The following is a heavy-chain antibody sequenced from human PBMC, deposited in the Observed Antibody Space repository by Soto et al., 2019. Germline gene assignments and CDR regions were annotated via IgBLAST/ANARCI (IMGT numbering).Heavy chain of an antibody. CDR3: AREFEGHSSSWPFDY. CDR1: GYTFPTYG. CDR2: ISVYNGFT. J-gene: IGHJ4*02. V-gene: IGHV1-18*01. Sequence: QVQLVQSGAEVKKPGASVRVSCRASGYTFPTYGIAWVRQAPGQGLEWMGWISVYNGFTHYAQKFRGRVTVTAETSTSTVYMELRSLTSDDTAVYYCAREFEGHSSSWPFDYWGLGTLVTVSS. D-gene: IGHD6-13*01.